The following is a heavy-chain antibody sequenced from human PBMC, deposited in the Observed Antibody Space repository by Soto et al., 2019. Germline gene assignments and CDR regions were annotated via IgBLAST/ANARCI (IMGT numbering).Heavy chain of an antibody. D-gene: IGHD3-22*01. CDR1: GYSFSNFY. V-gene: IGHV1-46*01. CDR3: ARADYYGSSGYHLDY. CDR2: INPSGGST. J-gene: IGHJ4*02. Sequence: QVQVAQSGAEVKRPGASVKVSCKASGYSFSNFYIHWVRQGPGQGLEWMGIINPSGGSTAYAQKFLGRVTMTRETSTSTVYMELSSLGSEATAVYYCARADYYGSSGYHLDYWGQGTLGTVSS.